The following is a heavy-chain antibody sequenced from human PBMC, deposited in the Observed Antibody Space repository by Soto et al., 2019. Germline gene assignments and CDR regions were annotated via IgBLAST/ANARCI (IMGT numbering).Heavy chain of an antibody. V-gene: IGHV3-30-3*01. J-gene: IGHJ4*02. CDR2: ISYDGSNK. CDR1: GFTFSSYA. CDR3: ASRDTAMVQTLDY. Sequence: QVQLVESGGGVVQPGRSLRLSCAASGFTFSSYAMHWVRQAPGKGLEWVAVISYDGSNKYYADSVKGRFTISRDNSKNTLYLQMNSLRAEDTAVYYCASRDTAMVQTLDYWGQGTLVTVS. D-gene: IGHD5-18*01.